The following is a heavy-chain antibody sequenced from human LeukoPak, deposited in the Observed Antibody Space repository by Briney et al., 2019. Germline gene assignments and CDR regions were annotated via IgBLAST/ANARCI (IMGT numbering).Heavy chain of an antibody. J-gene: IGHJ1*01. CDR1: GYTFTSYG. Sequence: ASVKVSCKASGYTFTSYGISRVRQAPGQGLEWMGWISAYNGNTNYAQKLQGRVTMTTDTSTSTAYMELRSLRSDDTAVYYCARGNRWYYYGSGSYTHAEYFQHWGQGTLVTVSS. D-gene: IGHD3-10*01. CDR2: ISAYNGNT. V-gene: IGHV1-18*01. CDR3: ARGNRWYYYGSGSYTHAEYFQH.